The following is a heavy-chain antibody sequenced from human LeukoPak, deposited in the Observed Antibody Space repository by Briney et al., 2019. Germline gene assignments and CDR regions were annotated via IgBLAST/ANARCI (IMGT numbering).Heavy chain of an antibody. D-gene: IGHD5-18*01. J-gene: IGHJ6*02. V-gene: IGHV4-34*01. CDR2: INHSGST. CDR3: ARASTGYSYGSVYYYYGMDV. CDR1: GGSFSGYY. Sequence: PSETLSLTCAVYGGSFSGYYWSWIRQPPGKGLEWIGEINHSGSTNYNPSLKSRVTISVDTSKNQFSLKLSSVTAADTAVYYCARASTGYSYGSVYYYYGMDVWGQGTTVTVSS.